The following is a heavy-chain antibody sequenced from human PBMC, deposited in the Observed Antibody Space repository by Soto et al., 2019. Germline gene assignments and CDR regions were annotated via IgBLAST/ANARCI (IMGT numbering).Heavy chain of an antibody. V-gene: IGHV1-69*13. D-gene: IGHD2-2*01. J-gene: IGHJ6*02. CDR3: ARDLLVPAAISYYYYGMDV. CDR1: GGTFSSYA. Sequence: SVKVSCKASGGTFSSYAISWVRQAPGQGLEWMGGIIPIFGTANYAQKFQGRVTITADESTSTAYMELSSLRSEDTAVYYCARDLLVPAAISYYYYGMDVWGQGTTVTVSS. CDR2: IIPIFGTA.